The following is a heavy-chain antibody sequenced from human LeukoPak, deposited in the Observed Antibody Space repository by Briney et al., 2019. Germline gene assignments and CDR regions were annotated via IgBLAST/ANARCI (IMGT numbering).Heavy chain of an antibody. Sequence: SSETLSLTCTVSGGSISSSSYYWGWIRQPPGKGLEWIGSIYYSGSTYYNPSLKRRVTISVDTSKNQFSLKLSSVTAADTAVYYCARGKKGYSSSSYSVRGNWFNPWGQGTLVTVSS. CDR1: GGSISSSSYY. D-gene: IGHD6-6*01. CDR2: IYYSGST. V-gene: IGHV4-39*01. J-gene: IGHJ5*02. CDR3: ARGKKGYSSSSYSVRGNWFNP.